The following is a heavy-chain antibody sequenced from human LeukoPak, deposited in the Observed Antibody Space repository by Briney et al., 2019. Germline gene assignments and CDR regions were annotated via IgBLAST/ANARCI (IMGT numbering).Heavy chain of an antibody. D-gene: IGHD6-6*01. CDR3: ARSSIAARGTPDY. V-gene: IGHV4-38-2*01. CDR2: IYHSGST. Sequence: PSKTLSLTCAVSGYSISSGYYWGWIRQPPGKGLEWIGSIYHSGSTYYNPSLKSRVTISVDTSKNQFSLKLSSVTAADTAVYYCARSSIAARGTPDYWGQGTLVTVSS. CDR1: GYSISSGYY. J-gene: IGHJ4*02.